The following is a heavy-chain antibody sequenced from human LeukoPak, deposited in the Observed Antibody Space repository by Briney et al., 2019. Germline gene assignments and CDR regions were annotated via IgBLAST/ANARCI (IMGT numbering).Heavy chain of an antibody. CDR1: GFTFSSYA. J-gene: IGHJ1*01. CDR3: ASIITLMDVVFS. Sequence: QPGGSLRLSCAASGFTFSSYAMHWVRQAPGKGLEWVAVISYDGSNKYYADSVKGRFTISRDNSKNTLYLQMNSLRAEDTAVYYCASIITLMDVVFSWGQGTLVTVSS. V-gene: IGHV3-30-3*01. CDR2: ISYDGSNK. D-gene: IGHD3-22*01.